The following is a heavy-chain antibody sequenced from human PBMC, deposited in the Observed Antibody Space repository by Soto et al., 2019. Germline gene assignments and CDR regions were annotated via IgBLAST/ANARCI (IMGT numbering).Heavy chain of an antibody. J-gene: IGHJ4*02. D-gene: IGHD3-10*01. Sequence: SETLSLTCAVYGGSFSGYYWTWIRQPPGTGPEWIGEINHSGSTNYNPSLKSRVTISVDTSKNQFSLKLTSVTAADTAVYYCARILLWFGELPFDYWGQGTLVTVSS. CDR1: GGSFSGYY. CDR3: ARILLWFGELPFDY. CDR2: INHSGST. V-gene: IGHV4-34*01.